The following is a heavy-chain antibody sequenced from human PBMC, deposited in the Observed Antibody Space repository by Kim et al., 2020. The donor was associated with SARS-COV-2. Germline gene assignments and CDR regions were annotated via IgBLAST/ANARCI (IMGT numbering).Heavy chain of an antibody. CDR2: IFLGGGT. J-gene: IGHJ5*01. V-gene: IGHV4-4*07. CDR1: GASISRYY. Sequence: SETLSLTCTVSGASISRYYWNWIRQPAGKGLEWIGRIFLGGGTNHNPSLKSRVTMSVDASKNQLSLTLRSGTAADTALYYCARGSFGCAGVESSAPIYTWLDSWGQGTLVTVAS. CDR3: ARGSFGCAGVESSAPIYTWLDS. D-gene: IGHD3-10*01.